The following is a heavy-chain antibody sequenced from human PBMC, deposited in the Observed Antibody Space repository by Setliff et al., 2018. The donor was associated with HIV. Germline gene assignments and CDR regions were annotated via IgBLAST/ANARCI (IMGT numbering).Heavy chain of an antibody. CDR2: IYSTGST. V-gene: IGHV4-61*09. D-gene: IGHD5-12*01. Sequence: SETLSLTCTVSGGSINSGSYYWSWFRQPAGKGLEWIGHIYSTGSTTYNPSLKNRVTISVDTSKNQFSLNLSSVTATDTALYYCARDDIVATRYYYYYYMDVWGKGIPVTVSS. J-gene: IGHJ6*03. CDR1: GGSINSGSYY. CDR3: ARDDIVATRYYYYYYMDV.